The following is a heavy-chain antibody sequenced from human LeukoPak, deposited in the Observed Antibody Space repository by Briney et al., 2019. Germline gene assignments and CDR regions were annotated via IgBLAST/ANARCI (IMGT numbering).Heavy chain of an antibody. D-gene: IGHD3-22*01. CDR1: SASISAYY. J-gene: IGHJ4*02. CDR2: IYISGPT. Sequence: NPAETLSLPCVVSSASISAYYWYWIRQPAGKGLEWIGRIYISGPTNYNPSLKSRVTMSLDTSKNQLSLKLRSVTAADTAVYYCARDDDGRGYPDYWGQGTLVTVSP. V-gene: IGHV4-4*07. CDR3: ARDDDGRGYPDY.